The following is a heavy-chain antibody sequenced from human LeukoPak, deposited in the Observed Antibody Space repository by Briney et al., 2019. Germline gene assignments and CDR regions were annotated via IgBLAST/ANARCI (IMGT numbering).Heavy chain of an antibody. J-gene: IGHJ4*02. V-gene: IGHV1-18*01. CDR2: XXXXXGNT. Sequence: ASVKVSCKASGYTFTSYGISWVRQAPGQGLEXXXXXXXXXGNTNYAQKLQGRVTMTTDTSTSTAYMELRSLRSDDTAVYYCARDPETRYCSGGSCYYDYWGQGTLVTVSS. D-gene: IGHD2-15*01. CDR1: GYTFTSYG. CDR3: ARDPETRYCSGGSCYYDY.